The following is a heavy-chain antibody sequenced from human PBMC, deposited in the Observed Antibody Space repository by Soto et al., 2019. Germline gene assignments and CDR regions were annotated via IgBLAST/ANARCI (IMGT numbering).Heavy chain of an antibody. V-gene: IGHV1-69*13. Sequence: GXSVKVSCKASAGTFSSYAISWVRQAPGQGLEWMGGIIPIFGTANYAQKFQGRVTITADESTSTAYMELSSLRSEYTAVYYCARPRGKYYDILPGPDYFDYWGQGALVTVSS. CDR1: AGTFSSYA. CDR3: ARPRGKYYDILPGPDYFDY. CDR2: IIPIFGTA. D-gene: IGHD3-9*01. J-gene: IGHJ4*02.